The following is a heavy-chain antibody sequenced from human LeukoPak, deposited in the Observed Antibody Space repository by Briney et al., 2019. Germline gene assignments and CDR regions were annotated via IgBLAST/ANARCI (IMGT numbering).Heavy chain of an antibody. D-gene: IGHD1-26*01. J-gene: IGHJ4*02. CDR3: ARGEVGATGVEGV. V-gene: IGHV1-46*01. Sequence: ASVKVSCKASGYTFTSYYMHWVRQAPGQGLEWMGIINPSGGSTSYAQKFQGRVTMTRDMSTSTVYMELSSLRSEDTAVYHCARGEVGATGVEGVWGQGTLATVSS. CDR2: INPSGGST. CDR1: GYTFTSYY.